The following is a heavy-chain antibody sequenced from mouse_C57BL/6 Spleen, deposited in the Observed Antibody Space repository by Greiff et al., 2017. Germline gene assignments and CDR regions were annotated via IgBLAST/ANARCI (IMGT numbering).Heavy chain of an antibody. CDR3: ARWGTSVAYWYFDV. V-gene: IGHV1-7*01. CDR1: GYTFTSYW. D-gene: IGHD1-1*01. J-gene: IGHJ1*03. Sequence: VMLVESGAELAKPGASVKLSCKASGYTFTSYWMHWVKQRPGQGLAWIGYINPSSGYTKYNQKFKDKATLTADTSSSTAYLQLSSLTYQDSAVYYGARWGTSVAYWYFDVWGTGTTVTVSS. CDR2: INPSSGYT.